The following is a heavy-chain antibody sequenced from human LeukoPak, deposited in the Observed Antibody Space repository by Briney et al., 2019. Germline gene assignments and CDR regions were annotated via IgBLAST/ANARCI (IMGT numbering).Heavy chain of an antibody. CDR1: GFTFSSYW. V-gene: IGHV3-74*01. CDR3: ASSCGGDCYRYYGMDV. Sequence: GGSLRLSCAASGFTFSSYWMHWVRQAPGKGLVWVSRINSDGSSTSYADSVKGRFTISRDNAKNTLYLQMNSLRAEDTAVYYCASSCGGDCYRYYGMDVWGQGTTVTVSS. J-gene: IGHJ6*02. D-gene: IGHD2-21*02. CDR2: INSDGSST.